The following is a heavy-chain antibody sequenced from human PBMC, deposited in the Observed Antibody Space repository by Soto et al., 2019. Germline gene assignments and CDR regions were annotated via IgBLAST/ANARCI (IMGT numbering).Heavy chain of an antibody. J-gene: IGHJ6*02. D-gene: IGHD3-3*01. CDR3: ATPFYDFWSGYSSPKYYYGMDV. CDR1: GYSFTSYW. Sequence: PGESLKISCKGSGYSFTSYWIGWVRQMPGKGLERMGIIYPGDSDTRYSPSFQGQVTISADKSISTAYLQWSSLKASDTDMYNCATPFYDFWSGYSSPKYYYGMDVWGQGTTVTVSS. CDR2: IYPGDSDT. V-gene: IGHV5-51*01.